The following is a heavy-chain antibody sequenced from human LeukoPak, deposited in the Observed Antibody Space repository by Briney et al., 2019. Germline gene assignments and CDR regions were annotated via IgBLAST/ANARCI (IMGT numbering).Heavy chain of an antibody. V-gene: IGHV1-24*01. Sequence: ASVKVSCKVSGSPLSDLSIHWVRQAPGKGLEYVGGSDPEDGETFHAQNFQGRVPMTEDTSIATAYMELSSLRSEDTAVYYCVTDRARLFWYFDLWGRGTLVTVSS. D-gene: IGHD2-21*02. J-gene: IGHJ2*01. CDR3: VTDRARLFWYFDL. CDR1: GSPLSDLS. CDR2: SDPEDGET.